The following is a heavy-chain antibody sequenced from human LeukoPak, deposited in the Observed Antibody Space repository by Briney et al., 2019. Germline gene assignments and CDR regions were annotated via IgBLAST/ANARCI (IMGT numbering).Heavy chain of an antibody. Sequence: GRSLRLSCAASGFTFSSYGMHWVRQAPGKGLEWVAVIWYDGSNKYYADSVKGRFTISRDNSKNTLYLQMNSLRAEDTAVYYCTRFLVVPAAIYYYYYGMDVWGQGTTVTVSS. CDR1: GFTFSSYG. V-gene: IGHV3-33*01. CDR2: IWYDGSNK. D-gene: IGHD2-2*01. J-gene: IGHJ6*02. CDR3: TRFLVVPAAIYYYYYGMDV.